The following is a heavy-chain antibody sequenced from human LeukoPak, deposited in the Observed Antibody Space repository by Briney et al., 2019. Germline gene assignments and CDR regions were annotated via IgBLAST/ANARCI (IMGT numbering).Heavy chain of an antibody. V-gene: IGHV3-23*01. Sequence: PGGSLRLSCAASGFTLSSYAMSWVRQAPGKGLEWVSAISGSGGSTYYADSVKGRFTISRDNSKNTLYLQMNSLRAEDTAVYYCATMITFGGVIAYFDYWGQGTLFTVSS. CDR3: ATMITFGGVIAYFDY. D-gene: IGHD3-16*02. CDR2: ISGSGGST. J-gene: IGHJ4*02. CDR1: GFTLSSYA.